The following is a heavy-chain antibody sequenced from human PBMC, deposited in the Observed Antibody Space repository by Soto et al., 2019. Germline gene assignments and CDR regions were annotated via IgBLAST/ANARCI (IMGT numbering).Heavy chain of an antibody. CDR2: ISSSSSYI. CDR3: ARDSLSTSPHAFDI. V-gene: IGHV3-21*01. CDR1: RVTVYIYS. Sequence: SRVTVYIYSVDGSRKKPGKGLEWVSSISSSSSYIYYADSVKGRFTISRDNAKNSLYLQMNSLRAEDTAVYYCARDSLSTSPHAFDIWGQGTMGTV. D-gene: IGHD2-2*01. J-gene: IGHJ3*02.